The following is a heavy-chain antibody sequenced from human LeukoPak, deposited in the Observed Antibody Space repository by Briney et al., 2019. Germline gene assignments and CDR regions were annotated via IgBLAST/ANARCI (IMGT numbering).Heavy chain of an antibody. CDR3: ARGYYDSSGYYPLLYYFDY. CDR1: GGTFSSYG. CDR2: ISAYNGNT. V-gene: IGHV1-18*01. Sequence: ASVKVSCKASGGTFSSYGISWVRQAPGQGLEWMGWISAYNGNTNYAQKLQGRVTMTTDTSTSTAYMELRSLRSDDTAVYYCARGYYDSSGYYPLLYYFDYWGQGTLVTVSS. D-gene: IGHD3-22*01. J-gene: IGHJ4*02.